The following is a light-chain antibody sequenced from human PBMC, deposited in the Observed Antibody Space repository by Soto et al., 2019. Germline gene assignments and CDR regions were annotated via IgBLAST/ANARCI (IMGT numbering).Light chain of an antibody. J-gene: IGLJ2*01. V-gene: IGLV2-8*01. CDR3: CSYAVTNSFLV. CDR2: EVS. Sequence: QSVLTQPPSASGSPGQSVTISCTGTSNDVGGYPYVSWYQQHPGKAPKLVIYEVSKRPSGVPDRFSGSKSGNTASLTVSGLQAEDEADYYCCSYAVTNSFLVFGGGTQLTVL. CDR1: SNDVGGYPY.